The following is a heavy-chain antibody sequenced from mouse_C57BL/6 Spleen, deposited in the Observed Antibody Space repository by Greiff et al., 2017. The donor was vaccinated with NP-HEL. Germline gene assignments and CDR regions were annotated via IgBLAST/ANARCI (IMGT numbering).Heavy chain of an antibody. Sequence: QVQLKQPGAELVMPGASVKLSCKASGYTFTSYWMHWVKQRPGQGLEWIGEIDPSDSYTNYNQKFKGKSTLTVDKSSSTAYMQLSSLTSEDSAVYYCARPYGRGFAYWGQGTLVTVSA. CDR3: ARPYGRGFAY. CDR2: IDPSDSYT. CDR1: GYTFTSYW. J-gene: IGHJ3*01. V-gene: IGHV1-69*01. D-gene: IGHD1-1*01.